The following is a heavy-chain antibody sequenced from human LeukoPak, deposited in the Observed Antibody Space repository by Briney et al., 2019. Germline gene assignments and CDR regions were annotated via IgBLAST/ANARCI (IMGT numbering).Heavy chain of an antibody. CDR1: GFTFSSCA. V-gene: IGHV3-33*08. D-gene: IGHD3-10*01. Sequence: GGSLRLSCAASGFTFSSCAMSWVRQAPGKGLEWVAIIWYDGSNKYYADSVKGRFTISRDNSKNTLYLQMNSLRVEDTAVYYCATWRGSGSYGGYFDYWGQGTLVTVSS. CDR2: IWYDGSNK. J-gene: IGHJ4*02. CDR3: ATWRGSGSYGGYFDY.